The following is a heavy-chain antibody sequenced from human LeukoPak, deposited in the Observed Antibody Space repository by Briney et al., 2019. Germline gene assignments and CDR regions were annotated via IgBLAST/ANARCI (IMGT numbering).Heavy chain of an antibody. CDR2: IYPGDSDT. J-gene: IGHJ4*02. CDR1: EYSFTNYW. D-gene: IGHD4-17*01. Sequence: GESLKISCKGSEYSFTNYWIGWVRQMPGKGLEWMGIIYPGDSDTRYSPSFQGQVTISADKSISTAYLQWSSLKASDTAMYYCARSLNTVTTYYFDYWGQGTLVTVSS. V-gene: IGHV5-51*01. CDR3: ARSLNTVTTYYFDY.